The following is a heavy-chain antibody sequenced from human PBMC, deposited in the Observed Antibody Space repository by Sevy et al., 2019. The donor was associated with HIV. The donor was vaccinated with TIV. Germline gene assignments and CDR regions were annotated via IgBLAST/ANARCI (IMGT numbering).Heavy chain of an antibody. CDR1: GFTFSSYG. CDR3: AKDQDILTGYWLLLLSGGVDY. CDR2: ISYDGSNK. V-gene: IGHV3-30*18. J-gene: IGHJ4*02. Sequence: GGSLRLSCAASGFTFSSYGMHWVRQAPGKGLEWVAVISYDGSNKYYADSVKGRFTISRDNSKNTLYLQMNSLRAEDTGVYYCAKDQDILTGYWLLLLSGGVDYWGQGTLVTVSS. D-gene: IGHD3-9*01.